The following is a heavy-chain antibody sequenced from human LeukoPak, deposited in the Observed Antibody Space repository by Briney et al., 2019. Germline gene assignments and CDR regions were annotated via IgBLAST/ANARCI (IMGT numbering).Heavy chain of an antibody. CDR3: ATGQWFGKYLDV. J-gene: IGHJ6*04. CDR2: FHPEDGET. D-gene: IGHD3-10*01. Sequence: ASVKVSCKVSGYTVTELSMHWVRQSPGKGLEWMGGFHPEDGETIYAQKFQGRVTMTEDTSTDTAYMELSSLRSEDTAVYYCATGQWFGKYLDVWGKGTTVTISS. CDR1: GYTVTELS. V-gene: IGHV1-24*01.